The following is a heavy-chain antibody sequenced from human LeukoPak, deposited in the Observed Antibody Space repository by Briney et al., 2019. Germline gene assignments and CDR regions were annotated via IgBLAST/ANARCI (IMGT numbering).Heavy chain of an antibody. V-gene: IGHV4-59*01. CDR2: IHYSGDS. J-gene: IGHJ4*02. Sequence: PSETLSLTCTVSGGSISSFFWSWIRQPPGKGLEWIGSIHYSGDSNYNPSLKSRVSLSIDMSKEQFSLRLSSVTAADTAVYYCARDLELERNRWNYFESWGQGTLVTVSS. CDR1: GGSISSFF. D-gene: IGHD1-1*01. CDR3: ARDLELERNRWNYFES.